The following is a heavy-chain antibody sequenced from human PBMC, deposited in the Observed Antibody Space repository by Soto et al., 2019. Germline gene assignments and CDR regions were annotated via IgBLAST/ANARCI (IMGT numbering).Heavy chain of an antibody. CDR3: TTDCSGGSCLSLYVFGYFDY. CDR2: IKSKTDGGTT. CDR1: GFTFSNAW. J-gene: IGHJ4*02. V-gene: IGHV3-15*01. D-gene: IGHD2-15*01. Sequence: EVQLVESGGGLVKPGGSLRLSCAASGFTFSNAWMSWVRQAPGKGLEWVGRIKSKTDGGTTDYAAPVKGRCTISRDDSKNTLYLQMNSLKTEDTAVYYCTTDCSGGSCLSLYVFGYFDYLGQGTLVTVSS.